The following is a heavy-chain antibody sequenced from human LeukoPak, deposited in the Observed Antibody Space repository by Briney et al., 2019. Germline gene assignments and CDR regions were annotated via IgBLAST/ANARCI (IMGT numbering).Heavy chain of an antibody. CDR2: IYYSMST. CDR1: GGSISSGGYY. J-gene: IGHJ3*02. V-gene: IGHV4-31*03. D-gene: IGHD6-13*01. CDR3: ARDSHSTYSSSLPAFDI. Sequence: SQTLSLTCTVSGGSISSGGYYWSWLRHHPGKGRDWIGYIYYSMSTYYNPSLTSRFTLSVDTSKNQFSLKLSSVPAADTAVYYCARDSHSTYSSSLPAFDIWGQGTMVTVSS.